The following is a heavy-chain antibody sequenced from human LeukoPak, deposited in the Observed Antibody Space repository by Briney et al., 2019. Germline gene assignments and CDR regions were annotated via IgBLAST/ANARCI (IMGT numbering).Heavy chain of an antibody. Sequence: GGSLRLSCAASGFTFGSYGMHWVRQAPGKGPEWVAFIRYDGNNKYYADSVKGRFTISRDNSKNTLYLQMYSLRPEDTAVYYCARTVYDFWSGYSPIEPWGQGTLVTVSS. CDR1: GFTFGSYG. CDR2: IRYDGNNK. J-gene: IGHJ5*02. V-gene: IGHV3-30*02. D-gene: IGHD3-3*01. CDR3: ARTVYDFWSGYSPIEP.